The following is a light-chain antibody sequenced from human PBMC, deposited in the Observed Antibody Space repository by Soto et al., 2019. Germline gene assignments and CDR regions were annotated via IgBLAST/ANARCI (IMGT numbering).Light chain of an antibody. J-gene: IGKJ1*01. CDR1: QSVLYSSNNKNY. CDR2: WAS. Sequence: DIVMTQSPDSLAVSLGERATINCKSSQSVLYSSNNKNYLVWYQQKPGQPPKLLIYWASTRESGVPDRFSGSGSGTDFTLTISSLQAEDVAVYYCQHYYSNPWTFGQGTKVEVK. V-gene: IGKV4-1*01. CDR3: QHYYSNPWT.